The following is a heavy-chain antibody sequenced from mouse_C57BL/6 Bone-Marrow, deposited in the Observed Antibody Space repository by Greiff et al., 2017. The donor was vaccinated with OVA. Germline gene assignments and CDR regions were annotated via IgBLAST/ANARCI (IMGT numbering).Heavy chain of an antibody. CDR1: GYTFTSYW. CDR2: IDPSDSYT. J-gene: IGHJ4*01. CDR3: AKGGNYL. Sequence: QVQLKQPGAELVRPGTSVKLSCKASGYTFTSYWMHWVKQRPGQGLEWIGVIDPSDSYTNYNQKFKGKATLTVDTSSSTAYMQLSSLTSEDSAVYYCAKGGNYLWGRGTSVTVSS. D-gene: IGHD2-1*01. V-gene: IGHV1-59*01.